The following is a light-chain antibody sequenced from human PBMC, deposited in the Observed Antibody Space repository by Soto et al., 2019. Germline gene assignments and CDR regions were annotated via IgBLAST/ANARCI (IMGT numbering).Light chain of an antibody. CDR2: GAS. CDR1: QSVYRNY. Sequence: ENVLTQSPGTLSLSPGERATLSCRASQSVYRNYLAWYQQKSGQAPRLLIYGASLRAPGIPDRFSGSGSGTDFTLTISTLEPEDFAVYYCQQRSNWPLTFGGGTKVDIK. CDR3: QQRSNWPLT. J-gene: IGKJ4*01. V-gene: IGKV3D-20*02.